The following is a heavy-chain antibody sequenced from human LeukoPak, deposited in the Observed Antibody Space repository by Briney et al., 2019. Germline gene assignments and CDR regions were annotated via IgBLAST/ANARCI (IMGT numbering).Heavy chain of an antibody. Sequence: LGGSLRHSCAHPGDTFSRYAMSWVRQAPGKGLEWVSAIIGIGGSTYYADCVKGRFTISRDNSKNTLYLQMNSLRAEDTAVYYCATTGYSDDYYYYMDVWGKGTTVTVSS. CDR1: GDTFSRYA. D-gene: IGHD3-9*01. J-gene: IGHJ6*03. V-gene: IGHV3-23*01. CDR2: IIGIGGST. CDR3: ATTGYSDDYYYYMDV.